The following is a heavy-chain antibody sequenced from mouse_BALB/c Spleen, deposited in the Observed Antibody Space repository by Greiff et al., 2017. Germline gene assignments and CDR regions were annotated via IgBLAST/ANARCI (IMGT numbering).Heavy chain of an antibody. D-gene: IGHD2-3*01. V-gene: IGHV5-6-3*01. CDR3: ARGGWLIHDY. Sequence: EVQLVESGGGLVQPGGSLKLSCAASGFTFSSYGMSWVRQTPDKRLELVATINSNGGSTYYPDSVKGRFTISRDNAKNTLYLQMSSMKSEDTAMYYCARGGWLIHDYWGQGTTLTVSS. CDR1: GFTFSSYG. CDR2: INSNGGST. J-gene: IGHJ2*01.